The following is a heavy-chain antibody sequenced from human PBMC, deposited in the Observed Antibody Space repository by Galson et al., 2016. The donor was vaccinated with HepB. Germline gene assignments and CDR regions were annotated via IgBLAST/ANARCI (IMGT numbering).Heavy chain of an antibody. J-gene: IGHJ4*02. V-gene: IGHV3-33*01. CDR3: AREPVRLDDLLTGPPKNPDC. CDR2: IWHDGSNK. CDR1: EFTFSTYG. Sequence: SLRLSCAASEFTFSTYGMHWVRQAPGKGLEWVALIWHDGSNKYYADSVKGRFTISRDNPKNTLYLQMNSLRAEDTAVYYRAREPVRLDDLLTGPPKNPDCCGQGTLVTVAS. D-gene: IGHD3-9*01.